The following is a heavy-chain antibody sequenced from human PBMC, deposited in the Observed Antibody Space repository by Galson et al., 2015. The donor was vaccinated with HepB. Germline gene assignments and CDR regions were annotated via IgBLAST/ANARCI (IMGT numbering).Heavy chain of an antibody. J-gene: IGHJ3*02. D-gene: IGHD3-3*01. CDR1: GYSFTSYW. Sequence: KISCKGSGYSFTSYWIAWVRQMPGKGLEWMGIIYPGDSDTRYSPSFQGQVTISADKSISTAYLQWSSLKASDTAMYYCARPEAEWFNAFDIWGQGTMVTVSS. CDR2: IYPGDSDT. V-gene: IGHV5-51*01. CDR3: ARPEAEWFNAFDI.